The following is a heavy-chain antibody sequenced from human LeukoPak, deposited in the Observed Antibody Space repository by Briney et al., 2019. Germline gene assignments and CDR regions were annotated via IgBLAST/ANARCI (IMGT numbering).Heavy chain of an antibody. D-gene: IGHD6-19*01. V-gene: IGHV4-59*01. Sequence: SETPSLTCTVSGGSISSFYWSWIRQPPGEGLEWIGYIYYSGSTNYNPSLKSRVTISVDTSKNQFSLKLSSVTAADTAVYYCAREGQWLPGFDYWGQGTLVTVSS. CDR1: GGSISSFY. CDR3: AREGQWLPGFDY. J-gene: IGHJ4*02. CDR2: IYYSGST.